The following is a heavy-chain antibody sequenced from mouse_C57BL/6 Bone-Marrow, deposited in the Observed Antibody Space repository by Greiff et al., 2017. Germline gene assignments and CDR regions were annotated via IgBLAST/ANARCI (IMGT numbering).Heavy chain of an antibody. Sequence: QVQLKQPGAELVKPGASVKMSCKASGYTFTSYWITWVKQRPGQGLEWIGDTYPGSGSTNYNEKFKSKATLTVDTSTSTAYMQLSSLTSEDSAVYDCARPYYSNYWYFDVWGTGTTVTVSS. CDR3: ARPYYSNYWYFDV. V-gene: IGHV1-55*01. CDR1: GYTFTSYW. J-gene: IGHJ1*03. CDR2: TYPGSGST. D-gene: IGHD2-5*01.